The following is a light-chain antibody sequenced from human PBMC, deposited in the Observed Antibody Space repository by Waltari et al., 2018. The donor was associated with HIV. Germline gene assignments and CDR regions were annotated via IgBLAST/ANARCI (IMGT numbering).Light chain of an antibody. V-gene: IGKV1-39*01. J-gene: IGKJ3*01. CDR2: DAD. CDR3: QQTFSSPLT. CDR1: QTVTNK. Sequence: DIQMTQSPSPLSASVGDSVIITCRASQTVTNKVNWYQQKPGAAPNVLIYDADTLQSGVPSRFRSGGSGTDFTLTITSLQPDDFATYFCQQTFSSPLTFGPGTKVDI.